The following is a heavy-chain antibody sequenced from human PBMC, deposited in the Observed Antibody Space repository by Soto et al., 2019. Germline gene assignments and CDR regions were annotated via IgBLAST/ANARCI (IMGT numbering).Heavy chain of an antibody. V-gene: IGHV3-23*01. CDR1: GFTFSSYA. CDR2: ISGSGGST. Sequence: EVQLLESGGGLVQPGGSLRLSCAASGFTFSSYAMSWVRQAPGKGLEWVSAISGSGGSTYYADSVKGRFTISRDNSKNTLYLQMNSLGAEDTAVYYCAKIHQGDFWSGYSPFDYYYGMDVWGQGTTVTVSS. CDR3: AKIHQGDFWSGYSPFDYYYGMDV. D-gene: IGHD3-3*01. J-gene: IGHJ6*02.